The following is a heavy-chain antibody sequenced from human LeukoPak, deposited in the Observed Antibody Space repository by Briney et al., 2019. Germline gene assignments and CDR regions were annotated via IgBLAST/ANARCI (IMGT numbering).Heavy chain of an antibody. V-gene: IGHV3-7*01. D-gene: IGHD5-18*01. CDR1: GFTFSSYW. J-gene: IGHJ4*02. CDR3: ASRAESYSYDDY. Sequence: GGSLRLSCAASGFTFSSYWMSWVRQAPGKGLEWVANIKQDGSEKYYADSVKGRFTISRDNSKNTLYLQMNSLRAEDTAVYYCASRAESYSYDDYWGQGTLVTVSS. CDR2: IKQDGSEK.